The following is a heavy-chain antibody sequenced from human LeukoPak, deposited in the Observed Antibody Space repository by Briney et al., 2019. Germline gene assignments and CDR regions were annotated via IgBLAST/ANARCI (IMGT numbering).Heavy chain of an antibody. V-gene: IGHV3-23*01. Sequence: GGSPRLSCEASGFTFTNYAMSWVRRAPGKGLEWVSSLSDSGDSTYYADSVKGRFTISRDNSKNTLYLQMNNLRDEDTAEYYCAKSYRRAIWDRQNNWLDPWGQGTLVTVSS. D-gene: IGHD2-2*02. CDR3: AKSYRRAIWDRQNNWLDP. CDR2: LSDSGDST. CDR1: GFTFTNYA. J-gene: IGHJ5*02.